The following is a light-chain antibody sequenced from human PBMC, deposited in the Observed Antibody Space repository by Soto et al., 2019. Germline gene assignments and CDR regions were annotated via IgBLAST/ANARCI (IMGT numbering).Light chain of an antibody. V-gene: IGKV1-5*01. CDR3: QQYNSYRT. Sequence: EIEMTQSPSTLSEKEGDRVTITCRASQSISSWLAWYQQKPGKAPKLLIYDASSLESGVPSRFSGSGSGTEFTLTISILQPDDFATYYCQQYNSYRTFGQGTKVDIK. CDR1: QSISSW. J-gene: IGKJ1*01. CDR2: DAS.